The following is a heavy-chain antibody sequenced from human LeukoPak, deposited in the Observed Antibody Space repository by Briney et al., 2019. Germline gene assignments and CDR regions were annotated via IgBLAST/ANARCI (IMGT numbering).Heavy chain of an antibody. V-gene: IGHV4-4*07. D-gene: IGHD6-13*01. CDR1: GGSIRSYY. CDR2: IYTSGST. Sequence: SETLSLTCTVSGGSIRSYYWSWIRQPAGRGLEWIGRIYTSGSTNYNPSLKSRVTISVDKSKNQFSLKLSSVTAADTAVYYCAREQIAAAGIVDYWGQGTLVTVSS. J-gene: IGHJ4*02. CDR3: AREQIAAAGIVDY.